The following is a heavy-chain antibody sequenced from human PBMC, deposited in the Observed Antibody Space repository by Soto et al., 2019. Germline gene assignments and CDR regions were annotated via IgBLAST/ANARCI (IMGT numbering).Heavy chain of an antibody. CDR2: IYYSGST. D-gene: IGHD7-27*01. V-gene: IGHV4-59*01. Sequence: PSGTVCLTCAVAGGAISGGCWSWIRQPPGKGLEWIGYIYYSGSTDYDPSLKSRVTISVDTSKNQFSLKLSSVTAADPAVYYCARRWGTYFDFWGQGTLVTVSS. CDR3: ARRWGTYFDF. CDR1: GGAISGGC. J-gene: IGHJ4*02.